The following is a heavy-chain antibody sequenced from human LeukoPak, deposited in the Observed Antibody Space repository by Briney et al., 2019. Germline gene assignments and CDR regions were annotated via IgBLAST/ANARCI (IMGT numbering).Heavy chain of an antibody. V-gene: IGHV3-11*04. CDR2: ISGSGGTI. J-gene: IGHJ4*02. D-gene: IGHD2-2*01. CDR3: ARGGYCSSGSCYSAEYYFDY. Sequence: GGSLRLSCAASGFTFSDYYMTWIRQAPGKGLEWVSYISGSGGTIYYADSAKGRFTISRDNPKNSLYLQMNSLRAEDTAVYYCARGGYCSSGSCYSAEYYFDYWGQGNLVTVSS. CDR1: GFTFSDYY.